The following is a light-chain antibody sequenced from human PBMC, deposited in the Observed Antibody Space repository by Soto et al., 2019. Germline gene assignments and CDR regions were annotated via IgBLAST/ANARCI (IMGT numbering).Light chain of an antibody. CDR3: QHRHN. V-gene: IGKV3-11*01. CDR1: QSVGNF. J-gene: IGKJ3*01. Sequence: ALTQSPATLSLSPGERATLSCRASQSVGNFLTWYQQKPGQPPTLLIYDASIRAAGFPARFSGSGSGTDFTLTISSLEPGDYAVYYCQHRHNFGPGPKVDLK. CDR2: DAS.